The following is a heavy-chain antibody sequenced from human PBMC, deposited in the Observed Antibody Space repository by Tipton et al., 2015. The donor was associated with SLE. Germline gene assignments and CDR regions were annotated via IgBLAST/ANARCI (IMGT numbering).Heavy chain of an antibody. CDR2: INHSGST. Sequence: TLSLTCAVYGGSFSGYYWSWIRQPPGKGLEWIGEINHSGSTNYNPSLKRRVTISVDTSKNQFSLKLSSVTAADTAVYYCARGRAFDYWGQGTLVTVSS. J-gene: IGHJ4*02. CDR3: ARGRAFDY. CDR1: GGSFSGYY. V-gene: IGHV4-34*01.